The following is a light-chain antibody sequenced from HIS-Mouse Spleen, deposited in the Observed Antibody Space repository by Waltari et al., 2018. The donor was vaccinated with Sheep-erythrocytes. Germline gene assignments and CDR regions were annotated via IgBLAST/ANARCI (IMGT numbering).Light chain of an antibody. CDR2: DVS. J-gene: IGLJ2*01. CDR1: SSDVGGYNY. CDR3: CSYAGSYTFVV. V-gene: IGLV2-11*01. Sequence: QSALTQPRSESGSPGQSVTLSCTGTSSDVGGYNYVSWYQQHPGKAPKLMIYDVSKRPSGVPDRFSGSKSGNTASLTISGLQAEDEADYYCCSYAGSYTFVVFGGGTKLTVL.